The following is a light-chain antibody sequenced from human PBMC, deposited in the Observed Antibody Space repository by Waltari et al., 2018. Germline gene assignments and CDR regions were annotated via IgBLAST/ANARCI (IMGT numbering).Light chain of an antibody. CDR2: EGS. Sequence: QSALTQPASVSGSPGQSITISCTGTSSAVGRYNLVSWYQQHPGKAPNLMIYEGSKRPSGVSNRFSGSKSGNTASLTISGLQAEDEADYYCCSYAGSSTLVVFGGGTKLTVL. J-gene: IGLJ2*01. CDR3: CSYAGSSTLVV. CDR1: SSAVGRYNL. V-gene: IGLV2-23*01.